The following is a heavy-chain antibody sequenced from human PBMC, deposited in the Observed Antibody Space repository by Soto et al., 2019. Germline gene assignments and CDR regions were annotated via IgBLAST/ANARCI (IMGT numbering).Heavy chain of an antibody. CDR1: GITFTNYW. CDR3: GTVFEH. Sequence: EVQLVESGGGSVQPGGSLRLSCVAAGITFTNYWMHWVRQVPGKGLVWVARVDGDGRGTSYADFVKGRFTIYRDNAKNTLYLQKNSLRVEDTAMYYCGTVFEHWGQGIPVTVSS. V-gene: IGHV3-74*01. CDR2: VDGDGRGT. J-gene: IGHJ4*02.